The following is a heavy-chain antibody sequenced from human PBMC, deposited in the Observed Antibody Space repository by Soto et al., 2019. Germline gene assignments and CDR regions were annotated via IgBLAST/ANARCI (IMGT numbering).Heavy chain of an antibody. CDR2: IIPIFGTA. CDR1: GGTFSSYA. Sequence: SVKVSCKASGGTFSSYAISWVRQAPGQGLEWMGGIIPIFGTANYAQKFQGRVTITADESTSTAYMELSSLRSEDTAVYYCARGLTNTISPYYYYYGMDVWGQGTTVTVSS. V-gene: IGHV1-69*13. CDR3: ARGLTNTISPYYYYYGMDV. D-gene: IGHD5-12*01. J-gene: IGHJ6*02.